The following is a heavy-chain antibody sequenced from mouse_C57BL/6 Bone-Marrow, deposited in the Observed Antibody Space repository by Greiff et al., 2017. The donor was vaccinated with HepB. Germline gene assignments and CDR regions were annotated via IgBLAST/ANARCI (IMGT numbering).Heavy chain of an antibody. CDR1: GFTFSSYA. J-gene: IGHJ2*01. Sequence: EVQLVESGGGLVKPGGSLKLSCAASGFTFSSYAMSWVRQTPEKRLEWVATISDGGSYTYYPDNVKGRFTISRDNAKNNLYLQMSHLKSEDTAMYYCAREGGSVCDYWGQGTTLTVSS. CDR2: ISDGGSYT. V-gene: IGHV5-4*01. CDR3: AREGGSVCDY. D-gene: IGHD1-1*01.